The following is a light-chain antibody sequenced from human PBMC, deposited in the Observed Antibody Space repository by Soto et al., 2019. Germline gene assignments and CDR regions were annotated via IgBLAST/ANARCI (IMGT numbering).Light chain of an antibody. CDR3: GTWDSALSAWV. V-gene: IGLV1-51*01. J-gene: IGLJ3*02. CDR2: DNN. Sequence: QSFLTQPPSVSAAPGQKVTISCSGGSSNIGANFVSWYQHLPGTAPQLLIYDNNKRPSGIPDRFSGSKSGTSATLGITGLQTGDETDYYCGTWDSALSAWVFGGGTKLTVL. CDR1: SSNIGANF.